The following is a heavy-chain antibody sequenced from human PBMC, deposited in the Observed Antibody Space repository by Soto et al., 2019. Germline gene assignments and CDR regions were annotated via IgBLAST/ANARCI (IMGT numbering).Heavy chain of an antibody. CDR2: ISYDGSNK. CDR3: VRRSTLSYHGMDV. D-gene: IGHD4-4*01. J-gene: IGHJ6*02. Sequence: PGGSLRLSCAASGFTFSSYEMHWVRQTPGKGLEWVAIISYDGSNKYYADSVKGRFTFSRDNSKNLLFLQMNSLRDEDAAVYYCVRRSTLSYHGMDVWGQASTVTVCS. CDR1: GFTFSSYE. V-gene: IGHV3-30-3*01.